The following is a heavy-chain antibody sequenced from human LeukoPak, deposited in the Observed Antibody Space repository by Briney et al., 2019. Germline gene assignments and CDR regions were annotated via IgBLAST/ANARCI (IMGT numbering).Heavy chain of an antibody. CDR3: AGPLNYDFWSAVKGGYYYYYMDV. D-gene: IGHD3-3*01. CDR1: GGTFISYA. J-gene: IGHJ6*03. V-gene: IGHV1-69*13. Sequence: ASVKVSCKASGGTFISYAISWVRQAPGQGLEWMGGIIPIFGTANYAQKFQGRVTITADESTSTAYMELSSPRSEDTAVYYCAGPLNYDFWSAVKGGYYYYYMDVWGKGTTVAVSS. CDR2: IIPIFGTA.